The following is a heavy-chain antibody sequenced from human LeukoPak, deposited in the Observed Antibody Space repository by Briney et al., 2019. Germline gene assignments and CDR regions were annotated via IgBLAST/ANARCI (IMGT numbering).Heavy chain of an antibody. J-gene: IGHJ6*03. Sequence: QSGGSLRLSCVACGFTVSSNYMSWVRQAPGKGLEWVSVIYSGGSTYYADSVKGRFTISRDNSKNTLYLQMNSLRAEDTAVYYCASGSGSYRTPYYYMDVWGTGTTVTVSS. V-gene: IGHV3-53*01. CDR3: ASGSGSYRTPYYYMDV. CDR1: GFTVSSNY. D-gene: IGHD3-10*01. CDR2: IYSGGST.